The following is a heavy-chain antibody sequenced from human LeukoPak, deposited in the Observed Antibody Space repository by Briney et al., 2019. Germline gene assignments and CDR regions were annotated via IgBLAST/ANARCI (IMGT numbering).Heavy chain of an antibody. CDR2: INHSGST. V-gene: IGHV4-34*01. CDR3: ARLQSSGY. D-gene: IGHD3-22*01. CDR1: GGSFSGYH. Sequence: PSETLSLTCAVYGGSFSGYHWSWIRQPPGKGLEWIGEINHSGSTNYNPSLKSRVTISVDTSKNQFSLKLSSVTAADTAVYYCARLQSSGYWGQGTLVTVSS. J-gene: IGHJ4*02.